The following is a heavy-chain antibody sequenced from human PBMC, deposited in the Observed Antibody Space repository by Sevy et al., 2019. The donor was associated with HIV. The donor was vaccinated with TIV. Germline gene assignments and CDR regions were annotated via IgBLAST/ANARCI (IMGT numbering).Heavy chain of an antibody. J-gene: IGHJ4*02. V-gene: IGHV3-49*03. Sequence: GGSLRLSCTASGFTFGDFVMSWFRQAPGEGLEWISFIRSKAYGGTTEYAPSVRGRFIVSRDDSRNIAYLQMNSLRTEDTAVYYCTRDHSGPTFDFDHWGQGTLVTVSS. CDR3: TRDHSGPTFDFDH. CDR2: IRSKAYGGTT. CDR1: GFTFGDFV. D-gene: IGHD1-26*01.